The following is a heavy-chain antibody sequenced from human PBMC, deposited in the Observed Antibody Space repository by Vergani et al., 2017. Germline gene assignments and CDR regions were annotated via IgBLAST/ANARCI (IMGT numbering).Heavy chain of an antibody. D-gene: IGHD3-22*01. CDR1: GFIFSSYG. CDR3: TKAGQYDSDNFHDS. V-gene: IGHV3-30*02. CDR2: IRYDGTKR. Sequence: QVQLVESGGGVVQPGGSLRLSCAASGFIFSSYGMHWVRQAPGKGLEWVAFIRYDGTKRFYGDSVKGRFTISRDNSQTTVFLQMNSLRADDSAVYYCTKAGQYDSDNFHDSWGQGALVTVAS. J-gene: IGHJ1*01.